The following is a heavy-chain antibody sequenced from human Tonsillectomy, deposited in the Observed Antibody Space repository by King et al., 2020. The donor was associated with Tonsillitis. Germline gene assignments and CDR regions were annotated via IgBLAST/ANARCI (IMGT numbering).Heavy chain of an antibody. Sequence: LTLKESGPALVKPTQTLTLTCTFSGFSLSTSGMCVSWIRQPPGKALEWLARIDWDDDKYYSTSLKTRLTISKDTSKNQVVLTMTNMDPVDTATYYCALTAAYYYDSSGYYPFDYWGQGTLVTVSS. CDR3: ALTAAYYYDSSGYYPFDY. D-gene: IGHD3-22*01. CDR1: GFSLSTSGMC. J-gene: IGHJ4*02. CDR2: IDWDDDK. V-gene: IGHV2-70*15.